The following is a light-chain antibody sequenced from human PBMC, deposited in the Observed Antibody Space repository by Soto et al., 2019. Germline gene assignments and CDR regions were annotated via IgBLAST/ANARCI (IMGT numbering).Light chain of an antibody. CDR3: QHRSWPLFS. V-gene: IGKV3-11*01. Sequence: EIVLTQSPATLSLSPGETATLSCRASQRVANFLAWLQQKPGQAPRVVIYDTSNRATGVPARFSGSGSGTDFTLTITNIEPEDFAVYYCQHRSWPLFSFGQGTRLE. CDR2: DTS. CDR1: QRVANF. J-gene: IGKJ2*03.